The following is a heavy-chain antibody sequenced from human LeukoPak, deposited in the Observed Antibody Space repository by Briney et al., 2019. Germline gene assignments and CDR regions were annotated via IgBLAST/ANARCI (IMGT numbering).Heavy chain of an antibody. Sequence: SQTLSLTCAVSGDSISSNTAAWNWIRQSPSRGLEWLGRTYYRSKWYNNYAVSVKSKISINPDTSKNQFSLQLKSVTPEDTAVYYCAREQTGDQNFDYWGQGTLVTVSS. J-gene: IGHJ4*02. D-gene: IGHD7-27*01. V-gene: IGHV6-1*01. CDR3: AREQTGDQNFDY. CDR1: GDSISSNTAA. CDR2: TYYRSKWYN.